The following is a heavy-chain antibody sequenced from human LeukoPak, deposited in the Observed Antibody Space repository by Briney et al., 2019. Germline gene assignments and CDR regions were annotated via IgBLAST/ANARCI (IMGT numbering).Heavy chain of an antibody. CDR2: IIPIYGAT. D-gene: IGHD2-2*01. V-gene: IGHV1-69*05. J-gene: IGHJ3*01. Sequence: SVKVSCKASGGSFSNDAISWVRQAPGQGLEWMGQIIPIYGATNYAQKFEDRVTISMDESPDTANMELSSPRSDDTAVYYCAREARYCEHTSCYPAFGLWGQGTPVTVSS. CDR1: GGSFSNDA. CDR3: AREARYCEHTSCYPAFGL.